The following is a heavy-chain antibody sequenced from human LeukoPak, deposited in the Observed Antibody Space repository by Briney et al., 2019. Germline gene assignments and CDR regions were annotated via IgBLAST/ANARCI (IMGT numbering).Heavy chain of an antibody. V-gene: IGHV4-59*01. Sequence: SETLSLTCTVSGGSISSYYWSWLRQPPGKGLAWIGYIYYSGSTNYNPSLKSRVTISVDTSKNQFSLKLSSVTAADTAVYYCASAPLGELSIDYWGQGTLVTVSS. CDR2: IYYSGST. CDR3: ASAPLGELSIDY. J-gene: IGHJ4*02. D-gene: IGHD3-16*02. CDR1: GGSISSYY.